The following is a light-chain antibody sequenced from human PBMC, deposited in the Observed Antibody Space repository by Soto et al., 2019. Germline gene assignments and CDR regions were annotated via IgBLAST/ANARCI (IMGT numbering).Light chain of an antibody. CDR3: QQHKTYSWT. V-gene: IGKV1-5*01. CDR2: DAS. CDR1: QSISIW. Sequence: DIQMTQYPSTLSASVGDRVTITWGASQSISIWLAWYQQKPGRAPKLLIYDASSLESGVPPRLSGSGSGTEFTLTISSLQPDDFETYYCQQHKTYSWTFGQGTQVDIK. J-gene: IGKJ1*01.